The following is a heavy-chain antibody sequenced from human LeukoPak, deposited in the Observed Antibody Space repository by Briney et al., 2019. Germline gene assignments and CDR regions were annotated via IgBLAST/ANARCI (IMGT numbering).Heavy chain of an antibody. CDR2: ISSSSSYI. CDR3: ARVFGDFGVVNY. D-gene: IGHD3-3*01. V-gene: IGHV3-21*01. J-gene: IGHJ4*02. CDR1: GFTFSNAW. Sequence: GGSLRLSCAASGFTFSNAWMSWVRQAPGKGLEWVSSISSSSSYIYYADSVKGRFTISRDNAKNSLYLQMNSLRAEDTAVYYCARVFGDFGVVNYWGQGTLVTVSS.